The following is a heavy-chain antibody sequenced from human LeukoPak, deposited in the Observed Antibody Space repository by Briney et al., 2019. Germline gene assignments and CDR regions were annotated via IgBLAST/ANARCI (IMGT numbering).Heavy chain of an antibody. Sequence: GGSLRLSCAASGFTVSSNYMSWVRQAPGKGLEWVSVIYSGGSTYYADSVKGRFTISRDNSKNTLYLQMNSPRAEDTAVYYCAKASSGRHPSDYWGQGTLVTVSS. CDR1: GFTVSSNY. D-gene: IGHD6-19*01. J-gene: IGHJ4*02. CDR3: AKASSGRHPSDY. CDR2: IYSGGST. V-gene: IGHV3-66*01.